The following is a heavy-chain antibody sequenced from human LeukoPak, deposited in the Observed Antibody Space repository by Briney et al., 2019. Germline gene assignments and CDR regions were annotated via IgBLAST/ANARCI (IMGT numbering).Heavy chain of an antibody. D-gene: IGHD5-24*01. CDR3: ARGNGYNYGGGFDY. CDR1: GGTFSSYA. V-gene: IGHV1-69*13. Sequence: GASVKVSCKASGGTFSSYAINWMRQAPGQGLEWMGGLISMFGTANYAQKFQGRVTITADESTSTAYMELNFLRSEDTAVYYCARGNGYNYGGGFDYWGQGTLVTVSS. CDR2: LISMFGTA. J-gene: IGHJ4*02.